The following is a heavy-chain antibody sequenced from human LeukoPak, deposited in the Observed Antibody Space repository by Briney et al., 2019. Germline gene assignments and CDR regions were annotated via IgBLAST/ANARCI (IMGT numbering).Heavy chain of an antibody. CDR2: ISYDGSNK. CDR1: GFTFSSYA. CDR3: AKSRMGFDY. Sequence: GGSLRLSCAASGFTFSSYAMHWVRQAPGKGLEWVAVISYDGSNKYYADSVKGRFTISRDNSKNTLYLQMNSLRAEDTAVYYCAKSRMGFDYWGQGTLVTVSS. J-gene: IGHJ4*02. D-gene: IGHD1-26*01. V-gene: IGHV3-30-3*02.